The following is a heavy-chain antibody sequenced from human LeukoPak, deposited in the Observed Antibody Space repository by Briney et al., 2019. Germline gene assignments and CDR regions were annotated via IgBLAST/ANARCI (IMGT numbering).Heavy chain of an antibody. J-gene: IGHJ3*02. CDR2: IYDSGST. CDR1: GGPIRSYF. V-gene: IGHV4-59*01. D-gene: IGHD7-27*01. CDR3: ARSKWGYAFEI. Sequence: SETLSLTCRVSGGPIRSYFWTWIRQPPGKGLEWIGYIYDSGSTNYNPSLKSRVTISVDTSKNHFSLKLRSVTAADTAVYYCARSKWGYAFEIWGQGTMVTVSS.